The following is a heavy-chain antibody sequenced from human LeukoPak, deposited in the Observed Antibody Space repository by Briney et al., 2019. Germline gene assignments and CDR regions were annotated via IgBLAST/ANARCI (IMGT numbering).Heavy chain of an antibody. CDR2: INHSGST. J-gene: IGHJ6*03. CDR1: GGSFSGYY. V-gene: IGHV4-34*01. CDR3: ARRGSGGAGNYYYYMDV. Sequence: SETLSLTCAVYGGSFSGYYWSWIRQPPGKGLEWIGEINHSGSTNYNPSLKSRVTISVDTSKNQFSLKLSSVTAADTAVYYCARRGSGGAGNYYYYMDVWGKGTTVTVSS. D-gene: IGHD1-14*01.